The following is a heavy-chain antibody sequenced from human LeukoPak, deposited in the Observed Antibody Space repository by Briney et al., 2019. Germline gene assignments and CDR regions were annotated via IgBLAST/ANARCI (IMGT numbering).Heavy chain of an antibody. CDR3: ARSYIAASGRDAFDI. CDR2: IYYSGST. Sequence: SETLCLTCTASGGSISSYSWSWIRQPPGKGLEWIGDIYYSGSTNYNPSLKSRVPISVDTSKNQSSLKLSSVTAADTAIYYCARSYIAASGRDAFDIWGQGTMVTVSS. V-gene: IGHV4-59*01. D-gene: IGHD6-13*01. CDR1: GGSISSYS. J-gene: IGHJ3*02.